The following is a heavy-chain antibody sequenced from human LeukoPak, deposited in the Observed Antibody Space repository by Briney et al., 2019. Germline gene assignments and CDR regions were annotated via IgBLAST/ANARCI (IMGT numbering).Heavy chain of an antibody. D-gene: IGHD5-12*01. CDR3: ATNGGGDSGYGNFDY. Sequence: GRSLRLSCAASGFTFDDYSMRWVRQAPGKGLEWVSGISWNSGSIGYADSVKGRFTISRDNAKNSLYLQMNSLRAEDTALYYCATNGGGDSGYGNFDYWGQGTLVTVSS. V-gene: IGHV3-9*01. CDR2: ISWNSGSI. CDR1: GFTFDDYS. J-gene: IGHJ4*02.